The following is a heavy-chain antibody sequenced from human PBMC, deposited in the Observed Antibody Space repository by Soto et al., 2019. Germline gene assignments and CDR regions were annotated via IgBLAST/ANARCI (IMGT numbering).Heavy chain of an antibody. CDR2: ISAYNGNT. J-gene: IGHJ6*02. CDR3: ARGRSGYSFTTYYYYGMDV. V-gene: IGHV1-18*04. CDR1: GYTFTSYG. Sequence: ASVKVSCKASGYTFTSYGISWVRQAPGQGLEWMGWISAYNGNTNYAQKFQGRVTMTRDTSISTAYMELSRLRSDDTAVYYCARGRSGYSFTTYYYYGMDVWGQGTTVTVSS. D-gene: IGHD3-3*01.